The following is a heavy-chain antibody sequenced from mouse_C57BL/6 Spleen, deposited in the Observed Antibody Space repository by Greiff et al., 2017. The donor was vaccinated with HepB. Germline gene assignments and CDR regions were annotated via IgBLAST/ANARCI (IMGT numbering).Heavy chain of an antibody. J-gene: IGHJ2*01. D-gene: IGHD1-3*01. CDR1: GYAFSSSW. Sequence: VQLQQSGPELVKPGASVKIFCKASGYAFSSSWMNWVKQRPGKGLEWIGRSYPGDGDTNYNGEFKGKATLTADKSSRKAYMKLSSLTSEDSAVYFCARSGVDYWGQGTTLAVSS. V-gene: IGHV1-82*01. CDR2: SYPGDGDT. CDR3: ARSGVDY.